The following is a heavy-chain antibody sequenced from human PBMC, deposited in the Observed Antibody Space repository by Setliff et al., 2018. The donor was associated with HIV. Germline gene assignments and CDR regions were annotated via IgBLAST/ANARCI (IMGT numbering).Heavy chain of an antibody. V-gene: IGHV1-69*06. CDR3: ARRAAGGSSPNDYMDV. CDR2: IIPIFGTA. D-gene: IGHD6-6*01. J-gene: IGHJ6*03. CDR1: GGTFSSYA. Sequence: SVKVSCKASGGTFSSYAISWVRQAPGQGLEWMGRIIPIFGTANYAQKFQGRVTITADKSTSTAYMELSSLRSEDTAVYYCARRAAGGSSPNDYMDVWGKGTTVTVAS.